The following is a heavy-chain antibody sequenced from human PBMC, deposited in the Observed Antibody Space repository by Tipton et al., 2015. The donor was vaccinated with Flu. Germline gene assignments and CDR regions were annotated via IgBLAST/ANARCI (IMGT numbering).Heavy chain of an antibody. Sequence: SLRLSCATSGLTLSTFAMSWVRQAPGKGLEWVSAISGSGGSTYYADSVKGRFTISRDNSKNTLYLQMNSLRAEDTAVFYCVKVASGNWGQGTLVTVSS. J-gene: IGHJ4*02. D-gene: IGHD3-10*01. CDR3: VKVASGN. CDR2: ISGSGGST. CDR1: GLTLSTFA. V-gene: IGHV3-23*01.